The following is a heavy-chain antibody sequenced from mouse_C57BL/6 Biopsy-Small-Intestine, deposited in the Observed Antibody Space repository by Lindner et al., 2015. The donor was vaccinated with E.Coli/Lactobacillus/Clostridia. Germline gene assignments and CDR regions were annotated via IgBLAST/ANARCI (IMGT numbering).Heavy chain of an antibody. D-gene: IGHD1-1*01. Sequence: VQLQESGPELVKPGASVKLSCKASGYTFTSYDINWVKQRPGQGLEWIGWIYPRDGSTKYNEKFKGKATLTVDTSSSTAYMDLHSLTSEDSAVYSCARRYGTGWSWFAYWGQGTLVTVSA. CDR2: IYPRDGST. V-gene: IGHV1-85*01. CDR1: GYTFTSYD. J-gene: IGHJ3*01. CDR3: ARRYGTGWSWFAY.